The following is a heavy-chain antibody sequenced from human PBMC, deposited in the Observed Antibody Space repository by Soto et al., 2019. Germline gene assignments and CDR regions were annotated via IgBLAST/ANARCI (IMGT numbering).Heavy chain of an antibody. CDR3: ARTFDCGGDCYSGAFDI. CDR2: ISYDGSNK. J-gene: IGHJ3*02. V-gene: IGHV3-30*04. Sequence: GGSLRLSCAASGFTFSSYAMHWVRQAPGKGLEWVAVISYDGSNKYYADSVKGRFTISRDNSKNTLYLQMNSLRAEDTAVYYCARTFDCGGDCYSGAFDIWGQGTMVTVSS. D-gene: IGHD2-21*02. CDR1: GFTFSSYA.